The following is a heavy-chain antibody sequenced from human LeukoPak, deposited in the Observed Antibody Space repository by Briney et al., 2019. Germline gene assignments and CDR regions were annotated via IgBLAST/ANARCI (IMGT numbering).Heavy chain of an antibody. Sequence: RPSETLSLTCAVYGGSFSGYYWSWIRQPPGKGLEWIGEINHSGSTNYNPSLKSRVSISVDTSKNQFSLKLSSVTAADTAVYYCAREGYYYDTNGYPAFDYWGQGTLVTVSS. CDR2: INHSGST. D-gene: IGHD3-22*01. CDR1: GGSFSGYY. CDR3: AREGYYYDTNGYPAFDY. J-gene: IGHJ4*02. V-gene: IGHV4-34*01.